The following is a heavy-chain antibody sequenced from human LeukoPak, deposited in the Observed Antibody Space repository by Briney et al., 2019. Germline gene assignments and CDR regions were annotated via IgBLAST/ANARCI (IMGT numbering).Heavy chain of an antibody. CDR1: GFTFTHYA. CDR2: VSGSGGNT. V-gene: IGHV3-23*01. CDR3: AKGSPRYCSGTTCYNTY. Sequence: GGSLRLSCAASGFTFTHYAMNWVRQAPGEGLGWVSGVSGSGGNTYYADSVKGRFTISRDNSRNTVYLHMNNLRADDTAVYYCAKGSPRYCSGTTCYNTYWGQGTLVTVSS. J-gene: IGHJ4*02. D-gene: IGHD2-2*02.